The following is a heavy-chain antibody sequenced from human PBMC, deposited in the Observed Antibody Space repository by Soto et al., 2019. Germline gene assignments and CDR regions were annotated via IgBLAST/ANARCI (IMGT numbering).Heavy chain of an antibody. CDR3: ARDTGGSYYAPDAFDI. CDR1: GYTFASYY. CDR2: INPSGGST. D-gene: IGHD1-26*01. Sequence: GASVKVSCKASGYTFASYYVHWVRQAPGQGLEWMGIINPSGGSTSYAQKFQGRVTMTRDTSTSTVYMELSSLRSEDTAVYYCARDTGGSYYAPDAFDIWGQGTMVTVSS. J-gene: IGHJ3*02. V-gene: IGHV1-46*01.